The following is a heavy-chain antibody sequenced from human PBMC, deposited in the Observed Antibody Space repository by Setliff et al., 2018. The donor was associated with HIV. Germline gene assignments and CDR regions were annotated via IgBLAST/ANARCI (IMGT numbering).Heavy chain of an antibody. V-gene: IGHV4-59*11. CDR2: IYYSGST. J-gene: IGHJ2*01. D-gene: IGHD2-2*01. Sequence: SETLSLTCTVSGGSISSHYWSWIRQPPGKGLEWIGSIYYSGSTNYNPSLKSRVTISVDTSKNQFSLKLSSVTAADTAVYYCARDKTYCNYSRCSRAGWYFDLWGRGTLVTVSS. CDR3: ARDKTYCNYSRCSRAGWYFDL. CDR1: GGSISSHY.